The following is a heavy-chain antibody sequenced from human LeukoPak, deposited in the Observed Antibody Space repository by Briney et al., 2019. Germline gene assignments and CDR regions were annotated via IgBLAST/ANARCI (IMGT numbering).Heavy chain of an antibody. CDR3: ASSSWSSEYFHY. J-gene: IGHJ1*01. Sequence: PGGSLRLSCAASGFTVSDNYKSWVRQAPGKGLEWVSVFYSGGSTRYADSVKGRFTISRDNSKNTLYLQLNSLRAEDTAVYFCASSSWSSEYFHYWGQGTLVTASS. V-gene: IGHV3-66*01. CDR2: FYSGGST. CDR1: GFTVSDNY. D-gene: IGHD6-13*01.